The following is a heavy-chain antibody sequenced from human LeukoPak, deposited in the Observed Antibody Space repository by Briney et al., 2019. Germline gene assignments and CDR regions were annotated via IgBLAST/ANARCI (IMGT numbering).Heavy chain of an antibody. V-gene: IGHV4-34*01. J-gene: IGHJ4*02. Sequence: NTSETLSLTCAVYGGSFSGYYWSWIHQPPGKGLEWIGEINHSGSTNYNPSLKSRVTISVDTSKNQFSLKLSSVTAADTAVYYCARGGSSGYYYVHLTNYFDYWGQGTLVTVSS. CDR1: GGSFSGYY. D-gene: IGHD3-22*01. CDR3: ARGGSSGYYYVHLTNYFDY. CDR2: INHSGST.